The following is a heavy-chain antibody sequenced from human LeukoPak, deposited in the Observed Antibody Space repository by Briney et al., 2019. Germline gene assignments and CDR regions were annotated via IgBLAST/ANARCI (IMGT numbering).Heavy chain of an antibody. Sequence: SVKVSCKASGYTFTSYYMHWVRQAPGQGLEWMGRIIPILGIANYAQKFQGRVTITADKSTSTAYMELSSLRSEDTAVYYCARANYYDSSGYEYYFDYWGQGTLVTVSS. CDR2: IIPILGIA. D-gene: IGHD3-22*01. V-gene: IGHV1-69*04. CDR3: ARANYYDSSGYEYYFDY. CDR1: GYTFTSYY. J-gene: IGHJ4*02.